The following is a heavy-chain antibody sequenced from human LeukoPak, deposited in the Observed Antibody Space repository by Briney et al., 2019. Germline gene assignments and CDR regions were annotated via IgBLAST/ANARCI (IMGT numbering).Heavy chain of an antibody. D-gene: IGHD6-13*01. CDR2: IYYTGST. Sequence: SSETLSLTCTVSGGSISTYYWSWIRQPPGKGLEWTGDIYYTGSTNYNPSLKSRVTISIDTSKNQFSLKLRSVTAADTAVYYCARVDSSNWYDSRGYFDYWGQGTLVTVSS. CDR3: ARVDSSNWYDSRGYFDY. CDR1: GGSISTYY. J-gene: IGHJ4*02. V-gene: IGHV4-59*01.